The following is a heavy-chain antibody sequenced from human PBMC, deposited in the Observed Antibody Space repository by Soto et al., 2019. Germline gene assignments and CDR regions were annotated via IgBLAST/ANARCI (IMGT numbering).Heavy chain of an antibody. J-gene: IGHJ4*01. CDR2: IYYSGST. CDR3: ARDADVSGYGNFDY. D-gene: IGHD5-12*01. CDR1: GGSISSGGYY. V-gene: IGHV4-31*03. Sequence: SETLSLTCTVSGGSISSGGYYWSWIRQHPGKGLEWIGYIYYSGSTYYNPSLKSRVTISVDTSKNQFSLKLSSVTAADTAVYYCARDADVSGYGNFDYWGHGTLVTVSS.